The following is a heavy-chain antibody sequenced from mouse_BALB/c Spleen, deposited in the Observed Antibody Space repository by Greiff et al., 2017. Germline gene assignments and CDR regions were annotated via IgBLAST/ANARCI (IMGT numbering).Heavy chain of an antibody. CDR2: ISDGGSYT. CDR1: GFTFSDYY. CDR3: ARGGDGYVPFAY. Sequence: EVQRVESGGGLVKPGGSLKLSCAASGFTFSDYYMYWVRQTPEKRLEWVATISDGGSYTYYPDSVKGRFTISRDNAKNNLYLQMSSLKSEDTAMYYGARGGDGYVPFAYWGQGTLVTVSA. D-gene: IGHD2-2*01. J-gene: IGHJ3*01. V-gene: IGHV5-4*02.